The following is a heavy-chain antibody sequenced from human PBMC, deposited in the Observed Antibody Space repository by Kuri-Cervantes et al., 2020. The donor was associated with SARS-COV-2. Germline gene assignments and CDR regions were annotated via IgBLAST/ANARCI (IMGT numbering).Heavy chain of an antibody. Sequence: ASVKVSCKASGYTFTSYGISWVRQAPGQGLEWMGWISAYNGNTNYAQKLQGRVTMTTDTSTSTAYMELRSLRSDDTAVYYCARDFWSGYTGKDAEYFRHWGQGTLVTVSS. V-gene: IGHV1-18*01. J-gene: IGHJ1*01. CDR2: ISAYNGNT. D-gene: IGHD3-3*01. CDR1: GYTFTSYG. CDR3: ARDFWSGYTGKDAEYFRH.